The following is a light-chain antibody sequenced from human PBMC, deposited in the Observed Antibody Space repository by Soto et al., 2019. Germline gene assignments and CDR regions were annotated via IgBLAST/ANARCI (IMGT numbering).Light chain of an antibody. Sequence: EIVLTQSPATLSLSPGERATLSCRASQSVSSYLAWYQQKPGQAPRLLIYDASNSATGIPARFSGSGSETDFTLTISSLEPEDFAVYYGQQRSNWPLTFGGGTKVEIK. V-gene: IGKV3-11*01. CDR3: QQRSNWPLT. J-gene: IGKJ4*01. CDR2: DAS. CDR1: QSVSSY.